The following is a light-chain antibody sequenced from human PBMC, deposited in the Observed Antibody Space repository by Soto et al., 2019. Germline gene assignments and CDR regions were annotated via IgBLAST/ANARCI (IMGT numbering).Light chain of an antibody. CDR2: GAS. J-gene: IGKJ4*01. CDR1: QSVSSSY. CDR3: QQSYNTPPT. V-gene: IGKV3-20*01. Sequence: EIVLTQSPGTLSLSPWERATLSCRASQSVSSSYLAWYQQKPGQAPRLLIYGASSRATGIPDRFSGSGSGTDFTLTISRLEPEDFATYYCQQSYNTPPTFGGGTKVDIK.